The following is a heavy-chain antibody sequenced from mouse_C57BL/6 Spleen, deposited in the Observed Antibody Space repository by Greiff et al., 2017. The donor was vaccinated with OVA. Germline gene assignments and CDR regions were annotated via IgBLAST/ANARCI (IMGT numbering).Heavy chain of an antibody. V-gene: IGHV1-50*01. CDR2: IDPSDSYT. CDR3: ARYGYDFDY. Sequence: VQLQQPGAELVKPGASVKLSCKASGYTFTSYWMQWVKQRPGQGLEWIGEIDPSDSYTNYNQKFKGKATLTVDTSSSTAYMQLSSLTSEDSVVYYCARYGYDFDYWGQGTTLTVSS. D-gene: IGHD2-2*01. J-gene: IGHJ2*01. CDR1: GYTFTSYW.